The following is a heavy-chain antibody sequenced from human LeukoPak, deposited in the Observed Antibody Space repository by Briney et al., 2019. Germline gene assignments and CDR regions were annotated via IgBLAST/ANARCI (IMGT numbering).Heavy chain of an antibody. CDR2: VNSDGTGT. D-gene: IGHD5-12*01. CDR3: IRTLIVATSSFMVV. Sequence: GGCLRLSCAASGFTFSSYWMHWVRQAPGKGLVWVSRVNSDGTGTTYADSVEGRFTISRDNAKNTVYLQMNSLRAEDTAIYYCIRTLIVATSSFMVVWPKGTTVTVSS. J-gene: IGHJ6*03. V-gene: IGHV3-74*01. CDR1: GFTFSSYW.